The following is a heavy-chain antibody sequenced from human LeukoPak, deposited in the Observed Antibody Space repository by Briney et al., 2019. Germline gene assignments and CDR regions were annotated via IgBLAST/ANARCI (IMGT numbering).Heavy chain of an antibody. CDR2: ISYDGSNK. CDR3: AKDFQDIVVVPAASV. CDR1: GFTFSSYG. V-gene: IGHV3-30*18. D-gene: IGHD2-2*01. J-gene: IGHJ4*02. Sequence: GGSLRLFCTASGFTFSSYGMHWVRQAPGKGLEWVAVISYDGSNKYYADPVKGRFTISRDNSKNTLYLQMNSLRAEDTAVYYCAKDFQDIVVVPAASVWGQGTLVTVSS.